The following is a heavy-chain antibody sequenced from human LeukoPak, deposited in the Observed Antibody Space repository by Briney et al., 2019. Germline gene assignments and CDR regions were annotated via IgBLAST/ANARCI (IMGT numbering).Heavy chain of an antibody. V-gene: IGHV4-39*01. CDR1: GGAISSSSYY. CDR3: PRLEDRVCSGGSCYSVYFDY. Sequence: SETLSLTCTVSGGAISSSSYYWGWIRQPPGKGLEWIGSIYYSGSTYYNPSLKSRVTISVDTSKNQFSLKLSSVTAADTAVYYCPRLEDRVCSGGSCYSVYFDYWGQGTLVTVSS. CDR2: IYYSGST. J-gene: IGHJ4*02. D-gene: IGHD2-15*01.